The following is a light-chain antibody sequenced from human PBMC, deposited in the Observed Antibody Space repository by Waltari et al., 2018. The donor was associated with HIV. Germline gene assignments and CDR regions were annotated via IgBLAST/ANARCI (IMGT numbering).Light chain of an antibody. V-gene: IGKV1-39*01. CDR3: QQRYSTPLT. CDR2: AAS. CDR1: QSISSY. Sequence: DIQMTQSPSSLSASVGDRVTITCRASQSISSYLNWYQQKPGRAPKLLIYAASSLQSGAPSTFSCSGSVTDFTLTIRSMQPEDFATYYCQQRYSTPLTFCGGTKVEIK. J-gene: IGKJ4*01.